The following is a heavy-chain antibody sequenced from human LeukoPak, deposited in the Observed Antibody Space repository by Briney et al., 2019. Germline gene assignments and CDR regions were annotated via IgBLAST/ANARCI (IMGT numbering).Heavy chain of an antibody. D-gene: IGHD3-3*01. CDR3: ASETIFGVAFYYYGMDV. CDR1: GGSISSSSYY. V-gene: IGHV4-39*01. J-gene: IGHJ6*02. Sequence: SETLSLTCTISGGSISSSSYYWGWIRQPPGKGLEWIGSIYYSGSTYYNPSLKSRVTISVDTSKNQFSLKLSSVTAADTAVYYCASETIFGVAFYYYGMDVWGQGTTVTVSS. CDR2: IYYSGST.